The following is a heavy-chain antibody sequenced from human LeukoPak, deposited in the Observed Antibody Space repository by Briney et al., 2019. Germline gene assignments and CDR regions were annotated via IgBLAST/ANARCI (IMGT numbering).Heavy chain of an antibody. D-gene: IGHD5-24*01. CDR3: ASPRDGYNPFDY. J-gene: IGHJ4*02. CDR1: GFTFSNYG. Sequence: PGRSLRLSCAASGFTFSNYGMHWVRQAPGTGLEWVAVIWYDGSNKYYADSVKGRFTISRDNSKNTLYLQMNSLRAEDTAVYYCASPRDGYNPFDYWGQGTLVTVSS. V-gene: IGHV3-33*01. CDR2: IWYDGSNK.